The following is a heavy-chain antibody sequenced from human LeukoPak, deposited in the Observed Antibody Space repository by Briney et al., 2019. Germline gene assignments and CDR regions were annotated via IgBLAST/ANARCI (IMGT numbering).Heavy chain of an antibody. Sequence: GGSLRFSCAVSGFTFSSYNMNWVCRAPGKGLEWVSYIGSSVSTRYYADSVKGRFTISRDNGKHSLYLQMNSLRAEDTAVYYCAREGSDFWSGYSKGYFDYWGQGTLVTVSS. V-gene: IGHV3-48*01. CDR1: GFTFSSYN. CDR3: AREGSDFWSGYSKGYFDY. J-gene: IGHJ4*02. D-gene: IGHD3-3*01. CDR2: IGSSVSTR.